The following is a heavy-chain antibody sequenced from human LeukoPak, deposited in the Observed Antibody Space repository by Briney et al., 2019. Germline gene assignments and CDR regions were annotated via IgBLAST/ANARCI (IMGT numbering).Heavy chain of an antibody. CDR2: INHSGST. Sequence: SSETLSLTCAVYGGSFSGYYWSWIRQPPGKGLEWIGEINHSGSTNYNPSLKSRVTISVDTSKNQFSRKLSSVTAADTAVYYCARGRRKVRGVIISLDYWGQETLVTVSS. CDR1: GGSFSGYY. CDR3: ARGRRKVRGVIISLDY. D-gene: IGHD3-10*01. V-gene: IGHV4-34*01. J-gene: IGHJ4*02.